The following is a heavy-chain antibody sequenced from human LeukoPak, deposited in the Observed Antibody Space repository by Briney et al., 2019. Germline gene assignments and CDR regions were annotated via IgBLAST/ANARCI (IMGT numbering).Heavy chain of an antibody. Sequence: ASVKVSCKASGYTFTGYYMHWVRQAPGQGLEWMGWINPNSGGTNYAQKFQGWVTMTRDTSISTAHMELSRLRSDDTAVYYCAREKDDSSGSPSYAFDIWGQGTMVTVSS. CDR2: INPNSGGT. CDR1: GYTFTGYY. CDR3: AREKDDSSGSPSYAFDI. V-gene: IGHV1-2*04. D-gene: IGHD3-22*01. J-gene: IGHJ3*02.